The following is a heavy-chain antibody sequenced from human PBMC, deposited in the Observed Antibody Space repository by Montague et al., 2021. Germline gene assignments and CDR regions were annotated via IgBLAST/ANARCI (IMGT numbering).Heavy chain of an antibody. CDR2: INASGGKT. D-gene: IGHD3-3*01. CDR3: ANFRQSVEMDV. Sequence: SLSLSWAASGFTISSWAMSWVRQAPGKGLECVSIINASGGKTHYADSVTGRFTISRDRSKNTLYLQMDSLRVEDTAVYYCANFRQSVEMDVWGQGTRATVSS. J-gene: IGHJ6*02. CDR1: GFTISSWA. V-gene: IGHV3-23*01.